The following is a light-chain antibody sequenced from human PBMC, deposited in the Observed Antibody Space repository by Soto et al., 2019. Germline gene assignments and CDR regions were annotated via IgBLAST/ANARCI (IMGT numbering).Light chain of an antibody. Sequence: EIVMTQAPATLCVSPGERATIACRASQSVSSNLAWYQQKPGQAPRLLIYGASTRATGIPARFSGSGSGTEFTLTISSLQSEDFAVYYCQQYNNWPPSTFGPGTRLDIK. V-gene: IGKV3-15*01. CDR1: QSVSSN. CDR2: GAS. J-gene: IGKJ5*01. CDR3: QQYNNWPPST.